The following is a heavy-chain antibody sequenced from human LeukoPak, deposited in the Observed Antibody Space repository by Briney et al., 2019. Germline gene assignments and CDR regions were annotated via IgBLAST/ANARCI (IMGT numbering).Heavy chain of an antibody. V-gene: IGHV1-58*01. CDR1: GFTFTSSG. J-gene: IGHJ4*02. Sequence: ASVKVSCKASGFTFTSSGVQWVRQARGQRLEWVGWIVVGSGSTNYAQKFQERVTITRDMSTSTAYMELSSLRSEDTAVYYCAACYDFWSGYYGFGRNYFDYWGQGTLVTVSS. D-gene: IGHD3-3*01. CDR3: AACYDFWSGYYGFGRNYFDY. CDR2: IVVGSGST.